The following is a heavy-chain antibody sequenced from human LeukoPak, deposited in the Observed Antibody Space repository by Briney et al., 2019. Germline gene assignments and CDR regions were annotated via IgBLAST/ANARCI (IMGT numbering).Heavy chain of an antibody. CDR1: GGSFSGYY. CDR2: INHSGST. CDR3: ARVNRVAVAGTKFDY. D-gene: IGHD6-19*01. Sequence: SEILSLTCAVYGGSFSGYYWSWIRQPPGKGLEWIGEINHSGSTNYNPSLKSRVTISVDTSKNQFSLKLSSVTAADTAVYYCARVNRVAVAGTKFDYWGQGTLVTVSS. J-gene: IGHJ4*02. V-gene: IGHV4-34*01.